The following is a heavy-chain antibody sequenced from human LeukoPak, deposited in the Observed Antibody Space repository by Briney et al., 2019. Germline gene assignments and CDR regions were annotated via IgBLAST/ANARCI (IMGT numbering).Heavy chain of an antibody. D-gene: IGHD6-13*01. CDR2: ISGSGGST. V-gene: IGHV3-23*01. CDR1: GFTFSSYD. J-gene: IGHJ5*02. Sequence: GGSLRLSCAASGFTFSSYDMSWVRQAPGPGLEWVSDISGSGGSTYYADSVKGRFTISRDNSKNTLYLQMNSLRAEDTAVYYCAKDPVHSGPLAAAPRDPWGQGTLVTISS. CDR3: AKDPVHSGPLAAAPRDP.